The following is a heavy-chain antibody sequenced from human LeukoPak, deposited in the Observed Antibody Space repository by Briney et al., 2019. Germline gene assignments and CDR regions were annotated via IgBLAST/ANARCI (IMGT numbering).Heavy chain of an antibody. CDR3: ARGRAARPDLPIDY. CDR2: INHSGST. V-gene: IGHV4-34*01. Sequence: PSETLSLTCAVYGGSFSGYYWSWIRQPPVKGLEWTGEINHSGSTNYNPSLKSRVTISVDTSKNQFSLKLSSVTAADTAVYYGARGRAARPDLPIDYWGQGTLVTVSS. CDR1: GGSFSGYY. J-gene: IGHJ4*02. D-gene: IGHD6-6*01.